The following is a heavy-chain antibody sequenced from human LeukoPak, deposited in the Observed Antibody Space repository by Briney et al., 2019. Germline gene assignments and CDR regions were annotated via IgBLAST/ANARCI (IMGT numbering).Heavy chain of an antibody. V-gene: IGHV4-30-4*08. CDR2: IYYSGST. J-gene: IGHJ4*02. Sequence: PSQTLSLTCTVSGGSISSGDYYWSWIRQPPGKGLEWIGYIYYSGSTYYNPSLKSRVTISVDTSKNQFSLKLSSVTAADTAVYYCARESRFLEWSADYWGQGTLVTVFS. CDR3: ARESRFLEWSADY. CDR1: GGSISSGDYY. D-gene: IGHD3-3*01.